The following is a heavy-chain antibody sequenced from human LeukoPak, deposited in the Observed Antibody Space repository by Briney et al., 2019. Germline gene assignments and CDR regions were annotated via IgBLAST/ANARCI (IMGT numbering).Heavy chain of an antibody. Sequence: PGRSLRLSCAASGFTFGDYAMHWVRHAPGQGLEWVSGVSWNSGSIGYADSVKGRFTISRDNAKNSLYLQMNSLRAEDTALYYCAKATGYSSGWYGDWGQGTLVTVSS. D-gene: IGHD6-19*01. J-gene: IGHJ4*02. CDR1: GFTFGDYA. V-gene: IGHV3-9*01. CDR2: VSWNSGSI. CDR3: AKATGYSSGWYGD.